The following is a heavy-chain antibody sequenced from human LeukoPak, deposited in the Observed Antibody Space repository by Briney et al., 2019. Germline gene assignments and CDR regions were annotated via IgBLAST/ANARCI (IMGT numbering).Heavy chain of an antibody. D-gene: IGHD1-26*01. V-gene: IGHV1-46*01. J-gene: IGHJ4*02. CDR3: ARDSGSYADY. CDR1: GYSFTTYY. CDR2: IKPSGGST. Sequence: ASVKVSCKASGYSFTTYYMHWVRQAPGQGLEWMGIIKPSGGSTSYAQKFQDRVTMTRDTSTSTVYMELSSLRSEDTAVYYCARDSGSYADYWGQGTLVTVSS.